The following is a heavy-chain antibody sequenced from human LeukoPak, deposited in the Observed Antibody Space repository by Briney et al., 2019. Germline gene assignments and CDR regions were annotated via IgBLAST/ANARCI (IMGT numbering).Heavy chain of an antibody. V-gene: IGHV4-4*07. CDR2: IYTSGST. CDR1: GGSISTYY. CDR3: ARVFEWELPYYYYYMDV. J-gene: IGHJ6*03. Sequence: SETLSLTCTVSGGSISTYYWSWIRQPAGKGLEWIGRIYTSGSTNYNPSLKSRVTMSVDTSKNQFSLKLSSVTAADTAVYYCARVFEWELPYYYYYMDVWGQGTLVTVSS. D-gene: IGHD1-26*01.